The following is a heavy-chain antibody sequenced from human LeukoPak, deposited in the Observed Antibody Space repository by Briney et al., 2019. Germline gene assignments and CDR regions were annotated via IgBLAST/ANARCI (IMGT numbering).Heavy chain of an antibody. CDR3: LRDVADWNYMKEFDY. CDR2: ISGFSDKS. Sequence: ASVTVSYTPSVYSFTTYGVSWVRQAPGQGLEWMGWISGFSDKSDYEQKFKRRLTMTTDTSASTAYMELRSLTSDDTAIYYCLRDVADWNYMKEFDYWGQGTLVTVSS. J-gene: IGHJ4*02. D-gene: IGHD1-7*01. V-gene: IGHV1-18*01. CDR1: VYSFTTYG.